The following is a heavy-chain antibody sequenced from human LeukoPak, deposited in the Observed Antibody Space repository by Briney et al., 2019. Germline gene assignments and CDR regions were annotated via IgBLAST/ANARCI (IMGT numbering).Heavy chain of an antibody. D-gene: IGHD3-22*01. J-gene: IGHJ5*02. CDR1: GFTFSSYG. Sequence: SGGSLRLSCAASGFTFSSYGMHWVRQAPGKGLEWVSAISGSGGSTYYADSVKGRFTISRDNSKNTLYLQMNSLRAEDTAVYYCATDTYYYDSSAENWFDPWGQGTLVTVSS. V-gene: IGHV3-23*01. CDR2: ISGSGGST. CDR3: ATDTYYYDSSAENWFDP.